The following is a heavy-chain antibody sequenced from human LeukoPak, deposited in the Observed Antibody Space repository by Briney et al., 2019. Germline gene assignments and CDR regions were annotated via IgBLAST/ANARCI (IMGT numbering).Heavy chain of an antibody. D-gene: IGHD3-22*01. CDR3: ARWTREYYDSSGYYY. CDR1: GFTFSSYW. V-gene: IGHV3-7*01. Sequence: PGGSLRLSCAASGFTFSSYWMSWVRQAPGKGLEWVANIKQDGSEKSYVDSVKGRFTISRDNAKNSLYLQMNSLRAEDTAVYYCARWTREYYDSSGYYYWRQGTLVTVSS. J-gene: IGHJ4*02. CDR2: IKQDGSEK.